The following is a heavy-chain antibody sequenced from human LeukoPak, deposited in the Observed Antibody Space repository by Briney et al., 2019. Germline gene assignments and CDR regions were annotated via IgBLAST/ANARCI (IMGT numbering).Heavy chain of an antibody. CDR2: IKQDGSEK. D-gene: IGHD3-3*02. Sequence: GGSLRLSCAASGFTFSSYSMNWVRQAPGKGLEWVANIKQDGSEKYYVDSVKGRFTISRDNAKNSLYLQMNSLRAEDTAVYYCARRPFSDDAFDIWGQGTMVTVSS. J-gene: IGHJ3*02. V-gene: IGHV3-7*01. CDR3: ARRPFSDDAFDI. CDR1: GFTFSSYS.